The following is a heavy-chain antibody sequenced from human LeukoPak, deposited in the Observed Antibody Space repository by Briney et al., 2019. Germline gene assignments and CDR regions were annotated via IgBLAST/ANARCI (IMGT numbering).Heavy chain of an antibody. D-gene: IGHD5-24*01. CDR3: VTRDGVSDGFSNFDY. CDR2: INTNTGNP. Sequence: GASVKVSCKASGYTFSNYAMNWVRQAPGQGLEWMGWINTNTGNPTYAQGFTGRFVFSLDTSVSTAYLQISSLKAEDTAVYYCVTRDGVSDGFSNFDYWGQGTLVTVSS. CDR1: GYTFSNYA. J-gene: IGHJ4*02. V-gene: IGHV7-4-1*02.